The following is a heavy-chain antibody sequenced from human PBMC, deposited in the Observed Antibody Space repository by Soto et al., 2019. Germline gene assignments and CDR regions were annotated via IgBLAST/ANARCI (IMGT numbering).Heavy chain of an antibody. CDR2: IYYSGST. Sequence: QLQLQESGPGLVKPSETLSLTCTVSGGSISSSSYYWGWIRQPPGKGLEWIGSIYYSGSTYYNPSLKSRVTISVDTSKNQFSLKLSSVTAADTAVYYCARQPRYSYGYEYYYYYMDVWGKGTTVTVSS. V-gene: IGHV4-39*01. D-gene: IGHD5-18*01. J-gene: IGHJ6*03. CDR3: ARQPRYSYGYEYYYYYMDV. CDR1: GGSISSSSYY.